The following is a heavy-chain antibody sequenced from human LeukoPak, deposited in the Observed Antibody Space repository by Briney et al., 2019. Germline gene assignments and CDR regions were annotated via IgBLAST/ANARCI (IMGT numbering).Heavy chain of an antibody. V-gene: IGHV1-2*02. CDR1: GYTFTGYY. Sequence: ASVNVSCKASGYTFTGYYMHWVRQAPGQGLEWMGWINPNSGGTNYAQKFQGRVTMTRDTSISTAYMELSRLRSDDTAVYYCAIPSRSSLSALGRRDAFDIWGQGTMVTVSS. J-gene: IGHJ3*02. CDR2: INPNSGGT. CDR3: AIPSRSSLSALGRRDAFDI. D-gene: IGHD6-6*01.